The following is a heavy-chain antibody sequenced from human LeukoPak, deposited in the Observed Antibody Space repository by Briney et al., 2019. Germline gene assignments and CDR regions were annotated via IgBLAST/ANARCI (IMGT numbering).Heavy chain of an antibody. Sequence: SETLSLTCTVSGGSISSSSYYWGWIRQPPGKGLEWIGSIYYSGSTYYNPSLKSRVTISVDTSKNQFSLKLSSVTAADTAVYYCARDSSRTSSGYKNAFDIWGQGTMVTVSS. D-gene: IGHD3-22*01. V-gene: IGHV4-39*07. CDR2: IYYSGST. CDR1: GGSISSSSYY. CDR3: ARDSSRTSSGYKNAFDI. J-gene: IGHJ3*02.